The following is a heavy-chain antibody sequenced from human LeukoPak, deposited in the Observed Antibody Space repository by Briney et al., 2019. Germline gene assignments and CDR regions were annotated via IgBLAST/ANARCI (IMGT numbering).Heavy chain of an antibody. CDR3: VRSRMVRGVMSWFDP. V-gene: IGHV1-2*02. J-gene: IGHJ5*02. CDR1: GYTLTGYY. CDR2: INPNSGGT. Sequence: ASVKVSCKASGYTLTGYYMHWVRQSPGHDLESMGWINPNSGGTNDAQKFQGRVTMTRDTSINTAYMVLSRVRSDDTAVYYCVRSRMVRGVMSWFDPWGQGTLVTVSS. D-gene: IGHD3-10*01.